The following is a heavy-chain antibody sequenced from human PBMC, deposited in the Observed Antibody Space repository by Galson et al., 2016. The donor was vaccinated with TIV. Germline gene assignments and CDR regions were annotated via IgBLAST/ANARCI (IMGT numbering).Heavy chain of an antibody. D-gene: IGHD2/OR15-2a*01. CDR2: IWYDGSIK. CDR1: GYTFSSYG. CDR3: ARIIVSYGMDV. Sequence: SLRLSCAASGYTFSSYGMHWVRQAPGKGLEWVAVIWYDGSIKYNEDSVKGRFTTSRDKSKNTLYLAMSSLRAEDTAVYYCARIIVSYGMDVWGQGTLVTVSS. J-gene: IGHJ6*02. V-gene: IGHV3-33*01.